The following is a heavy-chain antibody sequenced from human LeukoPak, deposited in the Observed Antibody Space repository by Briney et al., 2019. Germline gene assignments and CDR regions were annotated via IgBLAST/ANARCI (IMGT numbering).Heavy chain of an antibody. Sequence: ASVKVSCKASGYTFTGYYMHWVRPAPGQGLEWMGWINPNSGGTNYAQKFQGRVTMTRDTSISTAYMELSRLRSDDTAVYYCARAWHCSGGSCYIFWFGPWGQGTLVTVSS. CDR2: INPNSGGT. CDR1: GYTFTGYY. J-gene: IGHJ5*02. D-gene: IGHD2-15*01. CDR3: ARAWHCSGGSCYIFWFGP. V-gene: IGHV1-2*02.